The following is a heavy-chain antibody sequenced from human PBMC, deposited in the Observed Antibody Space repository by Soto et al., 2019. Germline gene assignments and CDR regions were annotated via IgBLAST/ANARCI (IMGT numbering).Heavy chain of an antibody. D-gene: IGHD3-3*01. CDR1: GFTFSSYS. Sequence: GGSLRLSCAASGFTFSSYSMNWVRQAPGKGLEWVSYISSSSSTIYYADSVKGRFTISRDNAKNSLYLQMNSLRDEDTAVYYCARLMRTIFGVVIINYYYYGMDVWGQGTTVTVSS. J-gene: IGHJ6*02. V-gene: IGHV3-48*02. CDR2: ISSSSSTI. CDR3: ARLMRTIFGVVIINYYYYGMDV.